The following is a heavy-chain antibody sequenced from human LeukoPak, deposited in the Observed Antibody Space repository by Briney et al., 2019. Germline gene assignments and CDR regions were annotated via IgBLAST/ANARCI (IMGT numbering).Heavy chain of an antibody. CDR1: GFTFSNAW. J-gene: IGHJ6*02. Sequence: GGSLRLSCAASGFTFSNAWMSWVRQAPGKGLEWVGRIKSKTDGGTTDYAAPVKGRFTISRDDSKNTLYLQMNSLRAEDTAVYYCARGYYYGRGVWGQGATVTVSS. CDR2: IKSKTDGGTT. CDR3: ARGYYYGRGV. V-gene: IGHV3-15*01.